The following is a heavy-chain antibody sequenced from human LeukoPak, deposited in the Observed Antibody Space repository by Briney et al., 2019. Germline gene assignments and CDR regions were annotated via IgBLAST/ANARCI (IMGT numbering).Heavy chain of an antibody. CDR3: ARVTVLGYCSSTSCYSLDY. J-gene: IGHJ4*02. CDR1: GGTFSSYA. CDR2: IIPILGIA. Sequence: GASVKVSCKASGGTFSSYAISWVRQAPGQGLEWMGRIIPILGIANYAQKFQGRVTITADKSTSTAYMELSSLRSEDTAVYYCARVTVLGYCSSTSCYSLDYWAREPWSPSPQ. V-gene: IGHV1-69*04. D-gene: IGHD2-2*01.